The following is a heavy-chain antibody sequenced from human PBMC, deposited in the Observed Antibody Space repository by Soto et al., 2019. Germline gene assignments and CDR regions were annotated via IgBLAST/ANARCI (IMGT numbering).Heavy chain of an antibody. CDR1: GFTFDTYA. CDR3: AKDVASGDAFWSGYQPSLNS. J-gene: IGHJ4*02. D-gene: IGHD3-3*01. CDR2: ISGSGGST. V-gene: IGHV3-23*01. Sequence: PGGSLRLSCAASGFTFDTYAMSWVRQAPGRGLEWVSGISGSGGSTYDADSVKGRFSISRDNSKNTMYLQMNSLRAEDTAVYYCAKDVASGDAFWSGYQPSLNSWGQGTLVTVSS.